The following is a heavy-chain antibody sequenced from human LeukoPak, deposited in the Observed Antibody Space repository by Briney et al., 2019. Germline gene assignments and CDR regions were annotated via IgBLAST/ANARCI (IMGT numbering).Heavy chain of an antibody. CDR3: AKGDVVTAIFPLDY. CDR1: GFTFSSYA. D-gene: IGHD5-12*01. J-gene: IGHJ4*02. CDR2: ISGSGGTT. V-gene: IGHV3-23*01. Sequence: GGSLRLSCAASGFTFSSYAMSWVRQAPGKGLERVSGISGSGGTTYYADSVQGRFTISRDNSKKTLFLQMSSLRAEDTAVYYCAKGDVVTAIFPLDYWGQGTLVIVSS.